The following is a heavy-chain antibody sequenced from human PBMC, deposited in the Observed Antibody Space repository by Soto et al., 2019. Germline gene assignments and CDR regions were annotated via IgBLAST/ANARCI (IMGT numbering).Heavy chain of an antibody. Sequence: ASVKVSCKASGYTFSSYAMHWVRQAPGQRPEWMGWINTGNGNTKYSEKFQGRATITRDTSASTAYMELSSLGSDDTAVYYCARAGDDCSKARCYMIYYWGQGTQVTVSS. CDR1: GYTFSSYA. V-gene: IGHV1-3*04. CDR2: INTGNGNT. J-gene: IGHJ4*02. D-gene: IGHD2-2*02. CDR3: ARAGDDCSKARCYMIYY.